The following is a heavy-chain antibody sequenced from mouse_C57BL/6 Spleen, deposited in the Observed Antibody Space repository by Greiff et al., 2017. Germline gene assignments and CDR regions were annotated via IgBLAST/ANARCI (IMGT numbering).Heavy chain of an antibody. Sequence: VKLQESGAELVKPGASVKMSCKASGYTFTTYPIEWMKQNHGKSLEWIGNFHPYNDDTKYNEKFKGKATLTVEKSSSTVYLELSRLTSDDSAVYYCARGNYDYDDYAMDYWGQGTSVTVSS. CDR1: GYTFTTYP. D-gene: IGHD2-4*01. V-gene: IGHV1-47*01. CDR3: ARGNYDYDDYAMDY. CDR2: FHPYNDDT. J-gene: IGHJ4*01.